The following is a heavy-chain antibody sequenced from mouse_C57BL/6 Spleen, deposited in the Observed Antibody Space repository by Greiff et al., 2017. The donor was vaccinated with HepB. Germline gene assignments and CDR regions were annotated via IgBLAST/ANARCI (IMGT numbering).Heavy chain of an antibody. J-gene: IGHJ3*01. Sequence: EVQLVESGGGLVKPGGSLKLSCAASGFTFSDYGMHWVRQAPEKGLEWVAYISSGSSTIYYADTVKGRFTISRDNAKNTLFLQMTSLRSEDTAMYYCATMVFWGQGTLVTVSA. CDR1: GFTFSDYG. CDR3: ATMVF. CDR2: ISSGSSTI. D-gene: IGHD2-2*01. V-gene: IGHV5-17*01.